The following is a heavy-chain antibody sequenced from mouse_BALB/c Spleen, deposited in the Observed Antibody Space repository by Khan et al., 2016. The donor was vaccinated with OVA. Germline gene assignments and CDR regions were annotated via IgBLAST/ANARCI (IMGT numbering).Heavy chain of an antibody. CDR1: GYTFTSYT. CDR3: VRDGAYHRNDGWFAY. Sequence: QVQLKESGAELARPGASVKMSCKASGYTFTSYTIHWIKKRPGQGLEWIGYINPSNGYTNYNQKFKDKATLTTDKSSTTAYLQLSSLQSDDSAVXNGVRDGAYHRNDGWFAYWGQGTLVTVSA. CDR2: INPSNGYT. V-gene: IGHV1-4*01. J-gene: IGHJ3*01. D-gene: IGHD2-14*01.